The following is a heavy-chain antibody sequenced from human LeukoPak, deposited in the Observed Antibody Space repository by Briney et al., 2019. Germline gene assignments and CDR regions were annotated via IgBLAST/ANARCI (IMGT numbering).Heavy chain of an antibody. CDR2: ARNKANTYTT. J-gene: IGHJ5*02. CDR3: ARDGHSGYGWFDP. Sequence: GGSLRLSCAASGFTFSDHYMDWVRQAPGKGLEWVGRARNKANTYTTENAASVKGRFTISRDDSKNSLYLQMNSLRAEDTAVYYCARDGHSGYGWFDPWGQGTLVTVSS. V-gene: IGHV3-72*01. CDR1: GFTFSDHY. D-gene: IGHD5-12*01.